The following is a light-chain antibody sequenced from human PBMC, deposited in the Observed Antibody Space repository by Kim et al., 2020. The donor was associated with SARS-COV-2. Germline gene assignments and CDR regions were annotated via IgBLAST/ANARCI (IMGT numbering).Light chain of an antibody. Sequence: VSPGERATLSCRASRSVSSNLAWYQQKPGQAPRLLIYGASTRATGIPARFSGSGSGTEFTLTISSLQSEDFAVYYCQQYNDWPLTFGKGTRLEIK. J-gene: IGKJ5*01. CDR3: QQYNDWPLT. V-gene: IGKV3-15*01. CDR2: GAS. CDR1: RSVSSN.